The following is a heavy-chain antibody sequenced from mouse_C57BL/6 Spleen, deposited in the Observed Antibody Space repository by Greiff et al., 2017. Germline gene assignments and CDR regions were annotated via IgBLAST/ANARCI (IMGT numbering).Heavy chain of an antibody. J-gene: IGHJ2*01. CDR2: IDPTGGGT. V-gene: IGHV1-72*01. Sequence: QVQLQQPGAELVKPGASVKLSCKASGYTFTSYWMHWVKQRPGRGLEWIGRIDPTGGGTNYNEKFKSKATLTVDKSSSTAYMQLSSLTSEDSAVYYCARCSVYSHFDYWGQGTTVTVSA. D-gene: IGHD2-1*01. CDR1: GYTFTSYW. CDR3: ARCSVYSHFDY.